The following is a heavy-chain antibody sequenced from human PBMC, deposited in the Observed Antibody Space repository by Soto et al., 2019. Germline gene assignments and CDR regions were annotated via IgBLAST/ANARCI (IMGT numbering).Heavy chain of an antibody. CDR1: GGPFSSYA. V-gene: IGHV1-69*13. CDR2: IIPIFGTA. Sequence: ASVKLSCKASGGPFSSYAISWLRQAPIQGPEWMGLIIPIFGTANYAQKFQGRVTITADESTSTAYMELSSLRSEDTAVYYCARDSTSIWWSSTSCQRRGPRPYYGMDVWGQGTTVTVSS. D-gene: IGHD2-2*01. J-gene: IGHJ6*02. CDR3: ARDSTSIWWSSTSCQRRGPRPYYGMDV.